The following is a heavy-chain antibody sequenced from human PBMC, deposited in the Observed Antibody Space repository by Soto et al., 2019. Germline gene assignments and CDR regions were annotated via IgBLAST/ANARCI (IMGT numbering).Heavy chain of an antibody. CDR3: GSGGNSYYFDY. J-gene: IGHJ4*02. V-gene: IGHV4-31*03. D-gene: IGHD2-15*01. Sequence: QVQLQESGPGLVKPSQTLSLTCTVSGGSISSGGYYWSWIRQHPGKGLEWIGYIYYSGSTYYNPSLKSRVIISVDTSKSQCSLKLSSVNAADTAGYYCGSGGNSYYFDYWGQGTLVTVSS. CDR2: IYYSGST. CDR1: GGSISSGGYY.